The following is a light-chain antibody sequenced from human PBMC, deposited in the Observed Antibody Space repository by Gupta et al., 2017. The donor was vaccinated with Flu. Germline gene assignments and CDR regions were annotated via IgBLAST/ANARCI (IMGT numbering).Light chain of an antibody. CDR2: DAF. CDR1: TGIHTY. J-gene: IGKJ2*01. V-gene: IGKV3D-15*01. Sequence: VLTQSPATLSVSPGERVTLSCRANTGIHTYVAWFQQTPGQPPRLLIHDAFRRAPGVPDRFSASGAGTEFTLTISTRQSEDSAVYYCLQHQTWPPLYTFAQGTKLEI. CDR3: LQHQTWPPLYT.